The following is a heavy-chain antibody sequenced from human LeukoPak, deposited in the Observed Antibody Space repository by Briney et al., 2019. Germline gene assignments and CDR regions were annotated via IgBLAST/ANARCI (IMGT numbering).Heavy chain of an antibody. D-gene: IGHD4-17*01. V-gene: IGHV4-59*12. CDR2: IYSSGST. J-gene: IGHJ4*02. CDR1: SGSINSYY. Sequence: PSETLSLTCTVSSGSINSYYWNWIRQPPGKGLEWIGRIYSSGSTNYSPSLKSRVTISVDKSKNQFSLKLSSVTAAGTAVYYCARASHDYGDYSHFDYWGQGTLVTVSS. CDR3: ARASHDYGDYSHFDY.